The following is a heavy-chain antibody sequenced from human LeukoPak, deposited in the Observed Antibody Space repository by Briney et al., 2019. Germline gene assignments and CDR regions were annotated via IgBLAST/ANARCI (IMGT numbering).Heavy chain of an antibody. CDR2: IYTSGST. D-gene: IGHD3-16*01. Sequence: SQTLSLTCTVSGGSISSGSYYWSWIRQPAGKGLEWIGRIYTSGSTNYNPSLKSRVTISVDTSKNQFSLKLSSVTAADTAVYYCAREETWGYYFDYWGQGTLVTVSS. CDR3: AREETWGYYFDY. CDR1: GGSISSGSYY. J-gene: IGHJ4*02. V-gene: IGHV4-61*02.